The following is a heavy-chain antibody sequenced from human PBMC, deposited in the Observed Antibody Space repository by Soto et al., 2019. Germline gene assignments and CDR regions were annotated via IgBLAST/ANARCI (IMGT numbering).Heavy chain of an antibody. D-gene: IGHD6-19*01. CDR3: AKDYGSGWTMGDF. Sequence: QVQLVESGGGVVQPGRSLRLSCAASGFTFSSYGMHWVRQAPGKGLEWLAVISYDGSNKYYADSVKGRFTISRDNSKNTLYLQVNSLRVEDTAMYYCAKDYGSGWTMGDFWGQGTLVTVSS. CDR1: GFTFSSYG. CDR2: ISYDGSNK. V-gene: IGHV3-30*18. J-gene: IGHJ4*02.